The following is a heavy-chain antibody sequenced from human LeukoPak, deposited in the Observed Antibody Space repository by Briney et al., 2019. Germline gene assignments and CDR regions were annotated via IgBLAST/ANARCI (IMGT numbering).Heavy chain of an antibody. CDR2: ILHNGTT. Sequence: SETLSLTCTVSGGSVNNYFWSWIRQPTGKTLEWIGYILHNGTTNINPSLKSRVTISLDMSKNHFSLKLSSVTAADTAVYYCARQGPQLGYYFDYWGQGALVTVSS. J-gene: IGHJ4*02. D-gene: IGHD6-13*01. V-gene: IGHV4-59*08. CDR3: ARQGPQLGYYFDY. CDR1: GGSVNNYF.